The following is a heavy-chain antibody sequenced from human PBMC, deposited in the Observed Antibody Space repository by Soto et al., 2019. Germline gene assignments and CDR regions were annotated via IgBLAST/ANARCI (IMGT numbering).Heavy chain of an antibody. CDR1: GGTFSSYA. CDR2: NIPIFGTA. Sequence: VKVSCKASGGTFSSYAISWVRQAPGQGLEWMGGNIPIFGTANYAQKFQGRVTITADESTSTAYMELSSLRSEDTAVYYCAREGYCSSTSCYFFDYWGQGTLVTVSS. D-gene: IGHD2-2*01. V-gene: IGHV1-69*13. J-gene: IGHJ4*02. CDR3: AREGYCSSTSCYFFDY.